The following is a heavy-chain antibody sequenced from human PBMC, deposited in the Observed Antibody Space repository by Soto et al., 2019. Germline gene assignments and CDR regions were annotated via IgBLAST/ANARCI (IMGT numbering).Heavy chain of an antibody. V-gene: IGHV1-2*04. CDR1: GYTFTGYY. D-gene: IGHD3-9*01. CDR2: INPNSGGT. J-gene: IGHJ5*02. CDR3: AGGILTGYNWFDP. Sequence: ASVKVSCKASGYTFTGYYMHWVRQAPGQGLEWMGWINPNSGGTNYAQKFQGWVTMTRDTSISTAYMELSRLRSDDTAVYYCAGGILTGYNWFDPWGQGTLVTVSS.